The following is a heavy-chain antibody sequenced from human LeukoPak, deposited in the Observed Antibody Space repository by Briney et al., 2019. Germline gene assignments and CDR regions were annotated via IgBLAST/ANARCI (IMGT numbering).Heavy chain of an antibody. D-gene: IGHD6-19*01. V-gene: IGHV3-48*04. CDR3: ARDQVAVAGDNWFDP. J-gene: IGHJ5*02. CDR2: ISRSSSTI. Sequence: PGGSLRLSCAGSGFTFSSYYMIWVRQAPGKGLEWVSYISRSSSTIYYADSVKGRFTISRDNAKNSLYLQMNSLRAEDTAVYYCARDQVAVAGDNWFDPWGQGTLVTVSS. CDR1: GFTFSSYY.